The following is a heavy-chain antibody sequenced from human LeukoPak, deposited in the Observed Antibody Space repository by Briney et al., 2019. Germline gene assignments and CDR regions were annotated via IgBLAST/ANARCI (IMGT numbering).Heavy chain of an antibody. CDR2: INPSGGST. J-gene: IGHJ4*02. CDR3: ARDVYDILTGYYPFDY. D-gene: IGHD3-9*01. Sequence: ASVKVSCKASGYTFTGYYMHWVRQAPGQGLEWMGIINPSGGSTSYAQRFQGRVTMTRDMSTSTVCMELSSLRSEDTAVYYCARDVYDILTGYYPFDYWGQGTLVTVSS. CDR1: GYTFTGYY. V-gene: IGHV1-46*01.